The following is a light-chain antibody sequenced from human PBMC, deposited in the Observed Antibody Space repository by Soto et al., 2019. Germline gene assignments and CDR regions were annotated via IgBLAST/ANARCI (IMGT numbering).Light chain of an antibody. CDR3: QQYHSDPAS. J-gene: IGKJ1*01. CDR1: QGISSF. Sequence: DIQMTQSPSSLSASVGDRVTITCRASQGISSFLAGFQQKPGKAPKSLIYDASTLQSGVSSRFSGSGSDTHFTLSISSLQPEDFATYYSQQYHSDPASFGQGTKLEIK. CDR2: DAS. V-gene: IGKV1-16*01.